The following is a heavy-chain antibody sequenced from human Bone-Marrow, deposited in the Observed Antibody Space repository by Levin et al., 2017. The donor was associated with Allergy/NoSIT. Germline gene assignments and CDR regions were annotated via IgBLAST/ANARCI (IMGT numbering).Heavy chain of an antibody. CDR2: ISYDGSKK. J-gene: IGHJ4*02. V-gene: IGHV3-30*18. CDR3: AKDFGYGDGEAYFFDY. CDR1: GFIFSDAG. D-gene: IGHD4/OR15-4a*01. Sequence: SGGSLRLSCAASGFIFSDAGMHWVRQTPSKRLESVAVISYDGSKKYYADSVKGRFAISRDNSKSTLFLMMDSLRSEDTAVYYCAKDFGYGDGEAYFFDYWGQGTLVTVSS.